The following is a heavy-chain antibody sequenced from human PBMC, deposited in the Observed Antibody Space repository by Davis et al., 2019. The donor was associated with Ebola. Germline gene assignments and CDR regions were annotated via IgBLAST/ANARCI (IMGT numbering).Heavy chain of an antibody. CDR2: ISGSRSYT. CDR1: GFTFSDYY. CDR3: ARGDLIGDSTGGWFDP. V-gene: IGHV3-11*06. Sequence: PGGSLRLSCAASGFTFSDYYMSWIRQAPGKGLEWASYISGSRSYTNYADSVKGRFTISRDNAKKSLYLQMNSLRAEDTAVYYCARGDLIGDSTGGWFDPWGQGTLVTVSS. J-gene: IGHJ5*02. D-gene: IGHD2-8*02.